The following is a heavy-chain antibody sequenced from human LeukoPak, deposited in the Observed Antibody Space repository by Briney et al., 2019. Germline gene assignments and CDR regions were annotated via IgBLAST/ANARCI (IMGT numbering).Heavy chain of an antibody. CDR1: GFTFSNYE. CDR3: ARLYCSITSCYAGDY. CDR2: ISSSGRNI. D-gene: IGHD2-2*01. J-gene: IGHJ4*02. V-gene: IGHV3-48*03. Sequence: GGSLRLSCAASGFTFSNYEFNCVRQAPGKGLEWVSYISSSGRNIYYADSVKGRFTISRDNAKNSLYLQMNSLRAEDTAVYYCARLYCSITSCYAGDYWGQGTLVTVSS.